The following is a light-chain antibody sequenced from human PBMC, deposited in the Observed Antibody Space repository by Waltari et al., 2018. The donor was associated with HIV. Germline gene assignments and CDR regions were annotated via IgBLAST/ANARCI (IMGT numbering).Light chain of an antibody. J-gene: IGKJ1*01. CDR1: QSISDN. Sequence: EIVMTQSPATLSVSPGERATLSCRASQSISDNLAWYQQRRGQAPRLLIYGASTRASGIPARFSGSGSGPDFSLTISSLQSEDSALYYCQQYNHWPRTFGQGTKLEI. V-gene: IGKV3-15*01. CDR3: QQYNHWPRT. CDR2: GAS.